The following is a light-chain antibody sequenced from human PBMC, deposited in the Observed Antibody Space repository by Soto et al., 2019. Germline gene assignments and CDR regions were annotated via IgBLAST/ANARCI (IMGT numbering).Light chain of an antibody. CDR2: GVS. CDR3: CSYAGTYTWV. Sequence: QSALTQPRSVSGSPGQSVTISCSGTSSDVGGYTYVSWYQQHPGKAPKLMIYGVSKRPSGVPDRFSGSKSGNTASLTISGLQAEDEADYHCCSYAGTYTWVFGGGTKLTVL. V-gene: IGLV2-11*01. CDR1: SSDVGGYTY. J-gene: IGLJ3*02.